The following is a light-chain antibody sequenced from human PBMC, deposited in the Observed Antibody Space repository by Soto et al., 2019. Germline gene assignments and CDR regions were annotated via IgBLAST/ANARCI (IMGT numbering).Light chain of an antibody. V-gene: IGKV1-12*01. CDR1: QDINNW. Sequence: DIQVTQSPSSVSASVGDRVTITCRASQDINNWLAWYQQKPGKAPKLLIYTTSNLQSGVPSRFSGSGSGTDFTLTINSLQPEDFATYYCQQSNYFPLTFGGGTKVEIK. CDR3: QQSNYFPLT. CDR2: TTS. J-gene: IGKJ4*01.